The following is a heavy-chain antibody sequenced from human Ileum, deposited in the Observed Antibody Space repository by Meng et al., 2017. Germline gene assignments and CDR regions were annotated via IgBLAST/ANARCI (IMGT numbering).Heavy chain of an antibody. V-gene: IGHV4-4*02. Sequence: QVQLQESGPGLGKPSGTLSLTCAVSGGSISSSTWWRWVRQPPEKGLEWIGEIHHSGTTNYSPSLKSRLTISVDKSKNQFSLKLQSVTAADTAVYFCARGVVSGSHYNTYWGQGILVTVSS. CDR3: ARGVVSGSHYNTY. CDR1: GGSISSSTW. J-gene: IGHJ4*02. CDR2: IHHSGTT. D-gene: IGHD3-10*01.